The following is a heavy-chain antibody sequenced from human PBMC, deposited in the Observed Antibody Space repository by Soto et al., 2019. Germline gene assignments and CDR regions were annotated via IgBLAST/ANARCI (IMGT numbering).Heavy chain of an antibody. D-gene: IGHD2-2*01. J-gene: IGHJ3*02. V-gene: IGHV3-9*01. CDR1: GITFDNYA. Sequence: ELPLVESGGGLVLPGRSLRLSCAAAGITFDNYAMHWVRQAPGKGLEWVSGISSNSGSIGYAVSVTGRFTISRDNAKKSLFLEMNILRDEDTVLYYCTKGVSTSWLRDGFDIWGQGTMVT. CDR2: ISSNSGSI. CDR3: TKGVSTSWLRDGFDI.